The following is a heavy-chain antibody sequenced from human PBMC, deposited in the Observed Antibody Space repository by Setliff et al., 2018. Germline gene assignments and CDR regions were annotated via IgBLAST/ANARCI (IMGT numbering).Heavy chain of an antibody. J-gene: IGHJ4*01. D-gene: IGHD3-3*01. Sequence: PGGSLRLSCAASGFSFSSYAMSWVRQAPGQGLEWVPSIIGSGISTYYADSVQGRFTISRDNHKNTLYLQMNSLRVEDTAIYYCAKSPHDFWSGRVFFDYWGQGILVTISS. V-gene: IGHV3-23*01. CDR1: GFSFSSYA. CDR2: IIGSGIST. CDR3: AKSPHDFWSGRVFFDY.